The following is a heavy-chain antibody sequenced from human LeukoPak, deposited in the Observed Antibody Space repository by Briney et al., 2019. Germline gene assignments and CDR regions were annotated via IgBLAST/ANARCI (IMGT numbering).Heavy chain of an antibody. CDR1: GFTFCSYS. V-gene: IGHV3-21*01. J-gene: IGHJ4*02. Sequence: GGSLRLSCAASGFTFCSYSMNWVRQAPGQGLEWVSSISSSSSYIYYADSVKGRFTISRDNAKNSLYLQMNSLRAEDTAVYYCARDKVQLERRFAYYFDYWGQGTLVTVSS. D-gene: IGHD1-1*01. CDR2: ISSSSSYI. CDR3: ARDKVQLERRFAYYFDY.